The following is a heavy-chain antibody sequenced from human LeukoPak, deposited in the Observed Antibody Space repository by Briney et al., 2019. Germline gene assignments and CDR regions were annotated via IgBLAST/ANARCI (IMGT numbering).Heavy chain of an antibody. J-gene: IGHJ4*02. D-gene: IGHD3-10*01. CDR1: GFTFSSYA. V-gene: IGHV3-30*04. CDR2: ISYDGSNK. CDR3: TRAPPSRLLWFGEVGGYYFDY. Sequence: GRSLRLSCAASGFTFSSYAMHWVRQAPGKGLEWVAVISYDGSNKYYADSVKGRFTISRDNSKNTLYLQMNSLRAEDTAVYYCTRAPPSRLLWFGEVGGYYFDYWGQGTLVTVSS.